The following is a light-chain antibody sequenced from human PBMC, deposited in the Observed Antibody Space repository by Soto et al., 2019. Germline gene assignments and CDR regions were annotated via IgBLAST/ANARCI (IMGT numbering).Light chain of an antibody. CDR1: QRASRQY. J-gene: IGKJ1*01. CDR2: SVS. V-gene: IGKV3-20*01. CDR3: QDFDSPQWT. Sequence: VLTQSPDTLSLSPGDRATLSCRANQRASRQYLSWYQQRPGKPPRLLIYSVSMRADGIPDRFSGSGSGSEFTLTINRLEPEDFAVYYCQDFDSPQWTFGQGTKIE.